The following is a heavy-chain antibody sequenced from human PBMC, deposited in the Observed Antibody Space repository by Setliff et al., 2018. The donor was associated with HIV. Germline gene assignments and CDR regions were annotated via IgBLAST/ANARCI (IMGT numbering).Heavy chain of an antibody. V-gene: IGHV3-21*01. Sequence: GGSLRLSCAASGFTLSTYAMNWVRQAPGKGLEWISSISSNIIYSYYADSVRGRFTISRDNAKNSLYLQMNSLRVEDTAVYYCVREADGPPGTYDLWGQGTLVTVSS. CDR2: ISSNIIYS. D-gene: IGHD3-3*01. J-gene: IGHJ4*02. CDR3: VREADGPPGTYDL. CDR1: GFTLSTYA.